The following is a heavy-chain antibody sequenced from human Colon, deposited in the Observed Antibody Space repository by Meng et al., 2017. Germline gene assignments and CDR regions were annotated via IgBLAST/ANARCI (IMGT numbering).Heavy chain of an antibody. D-gene: IGHD2-15*01. V-gene: IGHV3-48*03. CDR1: GFTFSSYE. CDR3: ARVSHRVVAATTFDY. CDR2: ISRSGSTI. J-gene: IGHJ4*01. Sequence: GESLKISCAASGFTFSSYEMNWVRQAPGKGLEWVSYISRSGSTIYYADSVTGRFTISRDNAKNSLYLQMNSLRAEDTAVYYCARVSHRVVAATTFDYWGQGTPVTVSS.